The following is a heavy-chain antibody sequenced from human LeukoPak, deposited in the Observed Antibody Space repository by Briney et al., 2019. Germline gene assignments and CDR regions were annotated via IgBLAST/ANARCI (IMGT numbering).Heavy chain of an antibody. Sequence: PGGSLRLSCAASGFTFSSYGMHWVRQAPGKGLEWVAVIWYDGSNKYYADSVKGRFTISRDNSKNTLYLQMNSLRAEDTAAYYCARSLATLSPVVVPAAASGLDYYYYGMDVWGQGTTVTVSS. CDR3: ARSLATLSPVVVPAAASGLDYYYYGMDV. J-gene: IGHJ6*02. CDR2: IWYDGSNK. CDR1: GFTFSSYG. D-gene: IGHD2-2*01. V-gene: IGHV3-33*01.